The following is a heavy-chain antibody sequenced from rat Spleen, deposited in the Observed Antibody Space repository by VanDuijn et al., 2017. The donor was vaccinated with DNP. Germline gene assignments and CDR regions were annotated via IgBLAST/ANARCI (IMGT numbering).Heavy chain of an antibody. Sequence: EVQLVESGGGLVQPGRSLKLSCAASEFTFTDYNMAWVRQAPKKGLEWVASISYDGRNTYYGDSVKGRFTISRDNGKSTLYLQMDSLRSEDTATYYCATQVHNSGSSWGQGVMVTVSS. CDR1: EFTFTDYN. J-gene: IGHJ2*01. CDR2: ISYDGRNT. CDR3: ATQVHNSGSS. V-gene: IGHV5-7*01. D-gene: IGHD4-3*01.